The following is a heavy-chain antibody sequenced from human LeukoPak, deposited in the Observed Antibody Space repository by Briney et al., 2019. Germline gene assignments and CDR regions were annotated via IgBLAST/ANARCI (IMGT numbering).Heavy chain of an antibody. V-gene: IGHV1-69*05. Sequence: GASVKVSCKASGGTFSSYAISWVRQAPGQGLEWMGGIIPIFGTANYAQKFQGRVTITTDESTSTAYMELSSLRSEDTAVYYCASIEPPYYDFWSGSPFGAFDIWGQGTMVTVSS. CDR3: ASIEPPYYDFWSGSPFGAFDI. D-gene: IGHD3-3*01. J-gene: IGHJ3*02. CDR1: GGTFSSYA. CDR2: IIPIFGTA.